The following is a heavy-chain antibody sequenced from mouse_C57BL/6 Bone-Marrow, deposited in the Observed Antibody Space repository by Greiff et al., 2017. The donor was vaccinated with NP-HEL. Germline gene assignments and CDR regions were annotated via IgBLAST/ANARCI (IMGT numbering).Heavy chain of an antibody. Sequence: VQLQQSGTVLARPGASVKMSCKTSSYTFTSYWMHWVKQRPGQGLEWIGAIYPGNSDTSYNQKFKGKAKLTAVTSASTAYMELSSLTNEDSAVYYCTQGVRYYALGFAYWGQGTLVTVSA. CDR3: TQGVRYYALGFAY. D-gene: IGHD1-2*01. CDR2: IYPGNSDT. J-gene: IGHJ3*01. CDR1: SYTFTSYW. V-gene: IGHV1-5*01.